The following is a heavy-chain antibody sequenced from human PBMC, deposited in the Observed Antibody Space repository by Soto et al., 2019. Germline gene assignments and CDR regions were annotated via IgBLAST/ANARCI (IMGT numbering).Heavy chain of an antibody. CDR3: ARVFYDSGGYYYDY. CDR2: ISSRGGST. J-gene: IGHJ4*02. Sequence: EVQLVESGEGLVQPGGSLRLSCAASGFTFSNFAMHWVRQAPGKGLEYVSAISSRGGSTFYADSVKGRFTISRDNSKNTLYLQMGSLRAEDMAVYYCARVFYDSGGYYYDYWGQGTLVTVSS. V-gene: IGHV3-64*02. D-gene: IGHD3-22*01. CDR1: GFTFSNFA.